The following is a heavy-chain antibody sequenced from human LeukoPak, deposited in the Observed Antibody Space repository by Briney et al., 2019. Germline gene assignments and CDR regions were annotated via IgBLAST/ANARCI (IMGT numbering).Heavy chain of an antibody. Sequence: SETLSLTCTVSGGSISSSSYYWGWIRQPPGKGLEWIGSIYYSGSTYYNPSLKSRATISVDTSKNQFSLKLSSVTAADTAVYYCARLGYSSSWPDYWGQGTLVTVSS. CDR2: IYYSGST. D-gene: IGHD6-13*01. V-gene: IGHV4-39*01. J-gene: IGHJ4*02. CDR1: GGSISSSSYY. CDR3: ARLGYSSSWPDY.